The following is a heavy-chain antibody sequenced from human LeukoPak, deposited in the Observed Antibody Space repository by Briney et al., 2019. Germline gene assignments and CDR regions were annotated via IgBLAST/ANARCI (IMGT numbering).Heavy chain of an antibody. D-gene: IGHD1-14*01. V-gene: IGHV4-34*01. CDR1: GGSFSGYY. CDR3: ASCQTTKYYYDGMDV. J-gene: IGHJ6*02. CDR2: INHSGST. Sequence: PSETLSLTCAVYGGSFSGYYWSWIRQPPGKGLGWIGEINHSGSTSYNPSLKSRVTISVDTSKNQFSLKVNSVTAADTAVYYCASCQTTKYYYDGMDVWGQGTTVTVSS.